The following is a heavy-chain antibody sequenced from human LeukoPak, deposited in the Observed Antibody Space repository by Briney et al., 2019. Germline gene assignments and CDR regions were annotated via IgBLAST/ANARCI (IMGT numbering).Heavy chain of an antibody. CDR2: ITPTGGT. CDR3: ARDHGIAATGRFDY. V-gene: IGHV4-34*01. J-gene: IGHJ4*02. D-gene: IGHD6-13*01. CDR1: GGTFNGYY. Sequence: SETLPLTCAVFGGTFNGYYWSWIRQSPGKGLEWIGEITPTGGTNYNPSLKSRVTISVDKSNNQFSLKLSSVSAADTAMYYCARDHGIAATGRFDYWGQGTLVTVSS.